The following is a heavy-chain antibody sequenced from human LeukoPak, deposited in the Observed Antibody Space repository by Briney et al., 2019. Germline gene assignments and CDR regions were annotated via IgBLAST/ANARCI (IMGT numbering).Heavy chain of an antibody. CDR2: IWYDGSNK. CDR3: ALAYEYCSGGSCYDY. D-gene: IGHD2-15*01. J-gene: IGHJ4*02. CDR1: GFTFSSYG. Sequence: GGSLRLSCTASGFTFSSYGMHWVRQAPGKGLEWVAVIWYDGSNKYYAGSVKGRFTISRDNSKNTLYLQMNSLRAEDTAVYYCALAYEYCSGGSCYDYWGQGTLVTVSS. V-gene: IGHV3-33*01.